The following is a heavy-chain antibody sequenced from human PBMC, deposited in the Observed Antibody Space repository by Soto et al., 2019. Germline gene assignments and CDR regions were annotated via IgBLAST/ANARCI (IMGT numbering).Heavy chain of an antibody. CDR1: GVTFSSYG. J-gene: IGHJ4*02. CDR2: ISYDGSNK. V-gene: IGHV3-30*18. Sequence: QVQLVESGGGVVQPGRSLRLSCAASGVTFSSYGMHWVRQAPGKGLEWVAVISYDGSNKYYADSVKGRFTISRDNSKNTLSLQMNSLRAEDTAVYYCAKPGVPEYYFDYWGQGTLVTVSS. CDR3: AKPGVPEYYFDY.